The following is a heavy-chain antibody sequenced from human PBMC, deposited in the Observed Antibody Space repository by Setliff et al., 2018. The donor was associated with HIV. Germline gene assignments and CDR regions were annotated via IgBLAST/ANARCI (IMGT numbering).Heavy chain of an antibody. CDR2: ITHSRST. Sequence: PSETLSLTCAVYTGSFSGYYWSWIRQPPGKGLEWIGEITHSRSTNYNPSLKSRATISVDTSKNHFSLTLTSLTAADTAVYYCARAPLPPTYIDVWGSGTTVTVSS. CDR1: TGSFSGYY. J-gene: IGHJ6*03. CDR3: ARAPLPPTYIDV. D-gene: IGHD2-15*01. V-gene: IGHV4-34*01.